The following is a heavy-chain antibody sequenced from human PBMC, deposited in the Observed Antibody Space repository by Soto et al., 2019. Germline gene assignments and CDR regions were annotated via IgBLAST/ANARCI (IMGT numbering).Heavy chain of an antibody. CDR2: ISAYNGNT. CDR1: GYTFTSYG. D-gene: IGHD2-15*01. Sequence: ASVKVSCKASGYTFTSYGISWLRQAPGQGLDWMGWISAYNGNTKYAQDLQGRVTMTTDTSTSTAYVELRSLRSDDTAMYYCARFSGGSYNTYYFYYGMDVWGQGTTVTVSS. CDR3: ARFSGGSYNTYYFYYGMDV. J-gene: IGHJ6*02. V-gene: IGHV1-18*04.